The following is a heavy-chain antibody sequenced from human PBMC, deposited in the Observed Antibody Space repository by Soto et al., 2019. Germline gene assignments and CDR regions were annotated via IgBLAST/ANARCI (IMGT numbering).Heavy chain of an antibody. V-gene: IGHV2-5*02. CDR2: IYWDDDK. Sequence: QITLKESGPTLVKPTQTLAVTCTFSGFTLSTSGVDVGWIRQPPGKALEWLALIYWDDDKRYSPSLKSRLTITKDTSKNQVVLTMTNMDPLDTATYYCAHRRPYSNSPEYFFDYWGQGTLVTVSS. J-gene: IGHJ4*02. CDR1: GFTLSTSGVD. CDR3: AHRRPYSNSPEYFFDY. D-gene: IGHD6-6*01.